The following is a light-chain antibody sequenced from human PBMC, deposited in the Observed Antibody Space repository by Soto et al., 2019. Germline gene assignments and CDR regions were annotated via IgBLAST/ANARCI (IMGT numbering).Light chain of an antibody. J-gene: IGKJ5*01. V-gene: IGKV1-5*03. CDR2: KAS. CDR3: QHYNSYPIT. CDR1: QSISYW. Sequence: DIQMTQSPSTLSASVGDRVTITCRASQSISYWLAWYQQKPGKAPKVLICKASDLESGVPSRFSGSGSGTEFTLIISSLQPDDVATYYCQHYNSYPITFGQGTRLEIK.